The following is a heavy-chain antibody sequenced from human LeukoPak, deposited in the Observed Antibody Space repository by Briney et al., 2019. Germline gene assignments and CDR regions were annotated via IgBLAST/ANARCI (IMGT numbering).Heavy chain of an antibody. Sequence: ASVKVSCKASGYTFTGYYMHWVRQAPGQGLELMGWIKTNSGGANSAQKFQGRVTMTRDTSISTVYMELSSLRSDDTAVYYCARGGELDYWGQGTLVTVSS. CDR2: IKTNSGGA. V-gene: IGHV1-2*02. D-gene: IGHD2-21*01. CDR3: ARGGELDY. CDR1: GYTFTGYY. J-gene: IGHJ4*02.